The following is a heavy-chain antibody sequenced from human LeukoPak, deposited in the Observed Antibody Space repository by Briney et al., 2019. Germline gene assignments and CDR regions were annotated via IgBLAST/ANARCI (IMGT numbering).Heavy chain of an antibody. CDR2: IWYDGGNK. CDR1: GFTFSSYG. Sequence: PGGSLRLSCAASGFTFSSYGMHWVRQAPGKGLEWVAVIWYDGGNKYYADSVKGRFTISRDNSKNTLYLQMNSLRAEDTAVYYCARGYDYGDYPDYWGQGTLVTVPS. J-gene: IGHJ4*02. V-gene: IGHV3-33*01. CDR3: ARGYDYGDYPDY. D-gene: IGHD4-17*01.